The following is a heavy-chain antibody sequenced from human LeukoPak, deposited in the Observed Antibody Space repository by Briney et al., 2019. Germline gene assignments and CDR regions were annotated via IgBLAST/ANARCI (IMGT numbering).Heavy chain of an antibody. Sequence: SVKVSCKASGGTFSSYAISWVRQAPGQGLEWMGGIIPIFGTANYAQKFQGRVTITADKSTSTAYMELSSLRSEDTAVYYCARGGATTWRDDAFDIWGQGTMVTVSS. D-gene: IGHD1-26*01. CDR2: IIPIFGTA. CDR3: ARGGATTWRDDAFDI. J-gene: IGHJ3*02. CDR1: GGTFSSYA. V-gene: IGHV1-69*06.